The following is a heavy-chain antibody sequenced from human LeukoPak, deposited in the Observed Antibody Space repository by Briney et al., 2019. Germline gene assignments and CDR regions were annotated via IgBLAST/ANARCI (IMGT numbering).Heavy chain of an antibody. CDR2: IYSGGST. V-gene: IGHV3-66*01. D-gene: IGHD6-19*01. Sequence: PGGSLRLSCAASGFTVSSNYMTWVRQAPGKGLEWVSLIYSGGSTSYADSVEARFTISRDNSKNTLYLQVNSLRAEDTAVYYCARGYSSGWNFDYWGQGTLVTVSS. CDR1: GFTVSSNY. CDR3: ARGYSSGWNFDY. J-gene: IGHJ4*02.